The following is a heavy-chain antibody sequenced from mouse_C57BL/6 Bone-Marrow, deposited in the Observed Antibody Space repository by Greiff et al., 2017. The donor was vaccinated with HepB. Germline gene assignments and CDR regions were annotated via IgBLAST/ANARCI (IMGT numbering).Heavy chain of an antibody. D-gene: IGHD2-1*01. CDR2: IDPETGGT. J-gene: IGHJ2*01. V-gene: IGHV1-15*01. Sequence: QVQLQQSGAELVRPGASVTLSCKASGYTFTDYEMHWVKQTPVHGLEWIGAIDPETGGTAYNQKFKGKAILTTDKSSSTAYMVLRSRTSEDSAVDYCTRDYGNYDYFDYWGQGTTLTVSS. CDR3: TRDYGNYDYFDY. CDR1: GYTFTDYE.